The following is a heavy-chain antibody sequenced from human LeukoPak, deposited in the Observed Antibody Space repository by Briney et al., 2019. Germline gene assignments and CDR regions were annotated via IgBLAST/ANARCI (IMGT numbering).Heavy chain of an antibody. Sequence: SETLSLTCTVSGGSISSYYWSWIRQPPGKGLEWIGYIYYSGSTNYNPSLKSRVTISVDTSKNQFSLKLSSVTAADTAVYYCARDSSYYYMDVWGKGTTVTVSS. V-gene: IGHV4-59*01. J-gene: IGHJ6*03. CDR2: IYYSGST. CDR1: GGSISSYY. CDR3: ARDSSYYYMDV.